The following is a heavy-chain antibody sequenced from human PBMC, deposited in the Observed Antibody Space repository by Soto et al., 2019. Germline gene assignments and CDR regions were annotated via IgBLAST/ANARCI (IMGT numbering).Heavy chain of an antibody. CDR1: GFTFSMYW. V-gene: IGHV3-74*01. CDR3: TRGPRSTSTGTGAF. D-gene: IGHD1-1*01. Sequence: QTGGSLRLSCAASGFTFSMYWMHWVRQVPGKGPEWVSRINDDGISTNYADSVKGRFTISRDNAKNTLYLQMNALRVEDTAVYYCTRGPRSTSTGTGAFWGQGTLVTVSS. J-gene: IGHJ4*02. CDR2: INDDGIST.